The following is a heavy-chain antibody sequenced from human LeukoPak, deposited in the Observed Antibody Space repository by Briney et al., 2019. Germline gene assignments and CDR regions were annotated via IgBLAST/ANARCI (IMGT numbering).Heavy chain of an antibody. J-gene: IGHJ4*02. Sequence: SETLSLTCTVSGASITSYYWNWIRHPTGKAVEWLGYIYTGGTHYNPSLKSRIRMSVDKSKSQFSLMLRSVTAVDTAVYYCASLADFWTGYFDHWGQGALVTVSS. D-gene: IGHD3/OR15-3a*01. CDR3: ASLADFWTGYFDH. CDR2: IYTGGT. V-gene: IGHV4-59*03. CDR1: GASITSYY.